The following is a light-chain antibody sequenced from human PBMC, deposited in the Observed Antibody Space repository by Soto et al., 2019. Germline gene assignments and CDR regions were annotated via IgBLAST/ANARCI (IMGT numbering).Light chain of an antibody. CDR2: GAS. J-gene: IGKJ3*01. CDR1: QSVSSSY. CDR3: QQYGSSPQT. V-gene: IGKV3-20*01. Sequence: EIVLTQSPGTLSLSPGERATLSCRASQSVSSSYLAWYQQKPGQAPRLLIYGASSRATGIPDRFSGNGSGTDFNLTINRLEPEDFAVYYCQQYGSSPQTFGPGTKVDIK.